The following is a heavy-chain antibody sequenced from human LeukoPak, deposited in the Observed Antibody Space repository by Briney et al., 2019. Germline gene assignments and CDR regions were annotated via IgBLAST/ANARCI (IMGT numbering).Heavy chain of an antibody. J-gene: IGHJ4*02. D-gene: IGHD3-10*01. Sequence: PGGSLRLSCAASGFTFSSYSMNWVRQAPGKGLEWVSYISSSSSTIYYADSVKGRFTISRDNAKNSLYLQMNSLRAEDTAVYYCARVNDPFGELLPPVFDYWGQGTLATVSS. V-gene: IGHV3-48*01. CDR2: ISSSSSTI. CDR3: ARVNDPFGELLPPVFDY. CDR1: GFTFSSYS.